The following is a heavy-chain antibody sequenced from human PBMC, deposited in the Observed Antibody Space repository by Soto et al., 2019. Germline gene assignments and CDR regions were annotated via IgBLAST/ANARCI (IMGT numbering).Heavy chain of an antibody. D-gene: IGHD6-19*01. CDR1: GGSISSYY. J-gene: IGHJ5*02. Sequence: SKTLSLTCTVSGGSISSYYWSWIRQPAGKGLEWIGRIYTSGSTNYNPSLKSRVTMSVDTSKNQFSLKLSSVTAADTAVYYCARDASGIAVAGRAWFDPWGQGTLVTVS. V-gene: IGHV4-4*07. CDR2: IYTSGST. CDR3: ARDASGIAVAGRAWFDP.